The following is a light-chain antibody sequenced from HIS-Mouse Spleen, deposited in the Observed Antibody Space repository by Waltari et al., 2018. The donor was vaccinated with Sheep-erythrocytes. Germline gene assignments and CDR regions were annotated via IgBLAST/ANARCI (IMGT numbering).Light chain of an antibody. CDR2: EDN. Sequence: SYELTQPPSVSVSPGQTASITCSGDKLGEKYACWYHQKPGQSPVLVIYEDNKRPSGIPERFSGSSSGTMATLTISGAQVEDEADYYCYSTDSSGNHRVFGGGTKLTVL. V-gene: IGLV3-10*01. CDR1: KLGEKY. CDR3: YSTDSSGNHRV. J-gene: IGLJ2*01.